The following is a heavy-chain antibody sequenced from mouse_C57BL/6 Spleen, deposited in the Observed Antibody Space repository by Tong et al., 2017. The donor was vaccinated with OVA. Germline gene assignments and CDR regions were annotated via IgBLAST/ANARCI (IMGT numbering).Heavy chain of an antibody. J-gene: IGHJ1*03. D-gene: IGHD2-3*01. CDR1: GYTFTDYY. Sequence: EVQLQESGPVLVKPGASVKMSCKASGYTFTDYYMNWVKQSHGKSLEWIGVINPYNGGTSYNQKFKGKATLTVDKSSSTAYMELNSLTSEDSAVYYCARLDTKGYFDVWGTGTTVTVSS. CDR3: ARLDTKGYFDV. V-gene: IGHV1-19*01. CDR2: INPYNGGT.